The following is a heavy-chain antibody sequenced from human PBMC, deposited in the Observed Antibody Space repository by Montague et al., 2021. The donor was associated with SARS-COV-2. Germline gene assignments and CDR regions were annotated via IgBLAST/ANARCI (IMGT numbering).Heavy chain of an antibody. Sequence: SVRLSCLASGFAFSSSWMSWVRQSPGKGLEWVAIMKYDGSEKYYXDSVKGRFTISRDNARRSVFLQMNSLRAEDTAVYFCARDPNSSGGNMGSFWGRGTLVSVSS. V-gene: IGHV3-7*01. J-gene: IGHJ4*01. CDR3: ARDPNSSGGNMGSF. CDR2: MKYDGSEK. CDR1: GFAFSSSW. D-gene: IGHD6-19*01.